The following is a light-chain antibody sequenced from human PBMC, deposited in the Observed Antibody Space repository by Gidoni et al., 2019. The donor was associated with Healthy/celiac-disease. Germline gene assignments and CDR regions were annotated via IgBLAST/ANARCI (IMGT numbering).Light chain of an antibody. J-gene: IGKJ1*01. CDR2: GAS. CDR3: QQYNNWPLRT. CDR1: QSVSSN. V-gene: IGKV3-15*01. Sequence: EIVMTRSPATLSVSPGERATPSCRASQSVSSNLAWYQQKPGQAPRLLIYGASTRAHGIPARFSGSGSGTEFTLTISSLQSEDFAVYYCQQYNNWPLRTFGQGTKVEIK.